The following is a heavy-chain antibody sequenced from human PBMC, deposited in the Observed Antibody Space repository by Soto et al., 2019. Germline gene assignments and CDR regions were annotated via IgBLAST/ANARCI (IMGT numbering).Heavy chain of an antibody. CDR1: GYSFTSYG. D-gene: IGHD5-12*01. Sequence: QVQLVQSGAEVKKPGASVKVSCKASGYSFTSYGISWVRQAPGQGLEWMGWISAYNGNRKYAQKFQGRVHMTTATSTSTAYMELRSLRSDDTAVYYCARDLGGFPDYWGQGTLVTVSS. CDR2: ISAYNGNR. CDR3: ARDLGGFPDY. J-gene: IGHJ4*02. V-gene: IGHV1-18*01.